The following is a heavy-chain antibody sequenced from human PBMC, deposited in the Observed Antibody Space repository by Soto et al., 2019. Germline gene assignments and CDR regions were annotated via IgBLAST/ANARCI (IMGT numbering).Heavy chain of an antibody. J-gene: IGHJ4*02. V-gene: IGHV4-39*01. D-gene: IGHD3-9*01. CDR1: GGSISSSSYY. Sequence: SETLSLTCTVSGGSISSSSYYWGWIRQPPGKGLEWIGSIYYSGSTYYNPSLKSRVTISVDTSKNQFSLKLSSVTAADTAVYYCARTPLRYFDWLYRPFDYWGQGTLVTVSS. CDR2: IYYSGST. CDR3: ARTPLRYFDWLYRPFDY.